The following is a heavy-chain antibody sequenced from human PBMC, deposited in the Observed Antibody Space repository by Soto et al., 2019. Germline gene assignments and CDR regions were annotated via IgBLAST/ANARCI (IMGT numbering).Heavy chain of an antibody. Sequence: GGSPRLSSAASGFSFSGYEMNWVRQAPGKGLEWVSYIISRATTISYEDSGKGRFNISSDNAEKSLYLQMNSLRAEDTAVYYCARADYGDYASAFGVWGQGTMVPV. CDR3: ARADYGDYASAFGV. CDR1: GFSFSGYE. V-gene: IGHV3-48*03. J-gene: IGHJ3*01. D-gene: IGHD4-17*01. CDR2: IISRATTI.